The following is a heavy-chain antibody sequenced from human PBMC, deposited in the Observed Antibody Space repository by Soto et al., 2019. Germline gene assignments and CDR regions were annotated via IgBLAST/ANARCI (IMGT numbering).Heavy chain of an antibody. D-gene: IGHD3-22*01. CDR2: ISYDGNNK. V-gene: IGHV3-30*18. CDR3: AKDIMTRILVAPMDV. J-gene: IGHJ6*02. CDR1: GFTFNRFG. Sequence: PGGSLRLSCAASGFTFNRFGMHWVRQAPGKGLEWVEVISYDGNNKFYADTVKGRFTISRDNSQNTLYLQMNSLRAEDTAVYYCAKDIMTRILVAPMDVWGQGTTVTVSS.